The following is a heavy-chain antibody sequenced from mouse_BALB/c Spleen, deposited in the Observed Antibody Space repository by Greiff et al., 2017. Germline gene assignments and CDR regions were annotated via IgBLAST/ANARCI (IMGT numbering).Heavy chain of an antibody. J-gene: IGHJ2*01. CDR2: ISNLAYSI. V-gene: IGHV5-15*02. CDR1: GFTFSDYG. CDR3: ARERELGRGYFDY. D-gene: IGHD4-1*01. Sequence: EVQVVESGGGLVQPGGSRKLSCAASGFTFSDYGMAWVRQAPGKGPEWVAFISNLAYSIYYADTVTGRFTISRENAKNTLYLEMSSLRSEDTAMYYCARERELGRGYFDYWGQGTTLTVSS.